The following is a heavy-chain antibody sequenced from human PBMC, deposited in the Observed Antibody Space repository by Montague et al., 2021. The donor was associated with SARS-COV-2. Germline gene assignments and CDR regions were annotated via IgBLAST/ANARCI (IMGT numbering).Heavy chain of an antibody. D-gene: IGHD1-26*01. Sequence: SETLSLTCTVSGDSFNTYNWSRVVRPPGEERQEIVYISYNSSTNNNHSLKSRVTITLDTYNNHFSLTRTSMDAADKAVYYCARGSGSFDVDLAYWGQGALVAVSP. CDR1: GDSFNTYN. CDR3: ARGSGSFDVDLAY. V-gene: IGHV4-59*13. CDR2: ISYNSST. J-gene: IGHJ4*02.